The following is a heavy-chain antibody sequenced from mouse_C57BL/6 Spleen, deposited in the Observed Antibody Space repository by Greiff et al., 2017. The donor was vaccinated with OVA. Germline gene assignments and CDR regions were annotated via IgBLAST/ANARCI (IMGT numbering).Heavy chain of an antibody. D-gene: IGHD2-3*01. CDR1: GFTFTDYY. CDR2: IRNKANGYTT. V-gene: IGHV7-3*01. CDR3: ARFLYDWYFDV. Sequence: EVQLQESGGGLVQPGGSLSLSCAASGFTFTDYYMSWVRQPPGKALEWLGFIRNKANGYTTEYSASVKGRFTISRDNSQSILYLQMNALRAEDSATYYCARFLYDWYFDVWGTGTTVTVSS. J-gene: IGHJ1*03.